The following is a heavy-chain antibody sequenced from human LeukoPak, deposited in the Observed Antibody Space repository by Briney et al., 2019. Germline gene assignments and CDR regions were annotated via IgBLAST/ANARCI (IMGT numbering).Heavy chain of an antibody. CDR1: GFTFSSYW. D-gene: IGHD6-19*01. J-gene: IGHJ5*02. V-gene: IGHV3-21*01. CDR3: ARDSGYSSGWYRVVWFDP. CDR2: ISSSSRYI. Sequence: PGGSLRLSCAASGFTFSSYWMSWVRQAPGKGLEWVSSISSSSRYIYYADSVKGRFTISRDNAKNSLYLQMNSLRAEDTAVYYCARDSGYSSGWYRVVWFDPWGQGTLVTVSS.